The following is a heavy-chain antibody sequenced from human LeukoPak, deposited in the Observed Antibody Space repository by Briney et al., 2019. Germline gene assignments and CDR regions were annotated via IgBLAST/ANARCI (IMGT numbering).Heavy chain of an antibody. D-gene: IGHD5-12*01. V-gene: IGHV4-34*01. CDR1: GGSFSGYY. CDR2: INHSGST. J-gene: IGHJ6*03. Sequence: SETLSLTCAAYGGSFSGYYWSWLRQPPGKGLEWIGEINHSGSTNYNPSLRSRVTISVDTSKNQFSLKLSSVTAADTAVYYCARGHKLANYYYYMDVWGKGTTVTVSS. CDR3: ARGHKLANYYYYMDV.